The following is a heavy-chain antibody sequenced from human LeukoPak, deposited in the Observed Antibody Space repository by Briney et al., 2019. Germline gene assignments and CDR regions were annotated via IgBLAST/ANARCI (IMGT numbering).Heavy chain of an antibody. J-gene: IGHJ4*02. CDR2: ISWNSGSI. CDR3: AKDAGSYYYDSSGIDY. V-gene: IGHV3-9*01. Sequence: GGSLRLSCAASGFTFDDYAMHWVRQAPGKGLEWVSGISWNSGSIGYADSVKGRFTISRDNAKNSLYLQMNSLRAEDTALYYCAKDAGSYYYDSSGIDYWGQGTLVTVSS. CDR1: GFTFDDYA. D-gene: IGHD3-22*01.